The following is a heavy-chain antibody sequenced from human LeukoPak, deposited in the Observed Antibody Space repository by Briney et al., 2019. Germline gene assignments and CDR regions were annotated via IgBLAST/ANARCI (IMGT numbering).Heavy chain of an antibody. J-gene: IGHJ6*02. CDR3: AKDLVRGVTAHFYYGMDV. D-gene: IGHD3-10*01. Sequence: GGSLRLSCAASGFTFSSYSMNWVRQAPGKGLEWVSYISSSCSTIYYADSVKGRFTISRDNAKNSLYLQMNSLRAEDTAVYYCAKDLVRGVTAHFYYGMDVWGQGTTVTVSS. CDR1: GFTFSSYS. CDR2: ISSSCSTI. V-gene: IGHV3-48*04.